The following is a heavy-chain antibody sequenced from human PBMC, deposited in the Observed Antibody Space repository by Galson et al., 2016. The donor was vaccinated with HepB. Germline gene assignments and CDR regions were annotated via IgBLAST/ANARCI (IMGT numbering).Heavy chain of an antibody. CDR1: GFSVTSKN. CDR2: LYRVDGS. CDR3: TKGENFYANGGYTAAFDP. V-gene: IGHV3-66*01. D-gene: IGHD2-15*01. Sequence: SLRLSCAASGFSVTSKNMHWVRQAPGKGLEWLSSLYRVDGSYYADAVKGRFTIARDNSQNMVLLQMTGLRAEDTAIYYCTKGENFYANGGYTAAFDPWGQGTLVIVSS. J-gene: IGHJ5*02.